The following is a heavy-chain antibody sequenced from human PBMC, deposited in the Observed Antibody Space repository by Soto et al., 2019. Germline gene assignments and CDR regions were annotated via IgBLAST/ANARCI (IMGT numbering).Heavy chain of an antibody. J-gene: IGHJ4*02. V-gene: IGHV3-49*05. CDR2: IRSKAYGGTT. Sequence: EVQLVESGGGLVKPGRSLRLSCTASGFTFGDYAMSWFRQAPGKGLVRVCFIRSKAYGGTTEYAASVKGRFTISRDDSKSIAYLQMNSLKTEETAVHYCTREAPYSSGWSGDYWGQGTLVTVSS. CDR3: TREAPYSSGWSGDY. D-gene: IGHD6-19*01. CDR1: GFTFGDYA.